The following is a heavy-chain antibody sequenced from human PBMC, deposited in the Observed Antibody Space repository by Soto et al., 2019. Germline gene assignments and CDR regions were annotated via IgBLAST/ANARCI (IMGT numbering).Heavy chain of an antibody. V-gene: IGHV3-33*01. D-gene: IGHD1-26*01. CDR2: IWYDGSNK. CDR1: GFTFSSYG. Sequence: GGSLRLSCAASGFTFSSYGMHWVRQAPGKGLEWVAVIWYDGSNKYYADSVKGRFTISRDNSKNTLYLQMNSLRAEDTAVYYCARDSGSYYTEYFAYWGQGALVTVSS. J-gene: IGHJ4*02. CDR3: ARDSGSYYTEYFAY.